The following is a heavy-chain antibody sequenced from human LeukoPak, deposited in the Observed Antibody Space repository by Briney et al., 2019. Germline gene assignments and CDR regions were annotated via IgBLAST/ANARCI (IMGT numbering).Heavy chain of an antibody. D-gene: IGHD2-21*01. CDR1: GYTFTGYY. Sequence: ASVKVSCKASGYTFTGYYMHWVRQAPGQGLEWMGRINPNSGGTNYAQKFQGRVTMTRDTSISTAYMELSRLRSDDTAVYYCARVLRYCGGDCYDYWGQGTLVTDSS. CDR3: ARVLRYCGGDCYDY. J-gene: IGHJ4*02. V-gene: IGHV1-2*06. CDR2: INPNSGGT.